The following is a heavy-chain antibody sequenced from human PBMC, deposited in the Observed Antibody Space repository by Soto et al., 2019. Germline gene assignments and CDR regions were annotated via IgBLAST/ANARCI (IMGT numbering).Heavy chain of an antibody. V-gene: IGHV3-23*01. CDR3: ASLWSGFYRHNWFDP. J-gene: IGHJ5*02. CDR2: IGTSGDDT. CDR1: GFTFSSCA. Sequence: GGSLRLSCAASGFTFSSCAMSWVRQAPGKGLEWVSGIGTSGDDTYYADFVKGRFAISRDNSKNTLYLQMNSLRAEDTAVYYCASLWSGFYRHNWFDPWGQGTLVTVSS. D-gene: IGHD3-3*01.